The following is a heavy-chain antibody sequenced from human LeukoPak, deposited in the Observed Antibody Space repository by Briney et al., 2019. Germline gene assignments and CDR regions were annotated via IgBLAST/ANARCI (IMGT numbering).Heavy chain of an antibody. Sequence: RASVTVSCKASGYTFTGYYMHWVRQAPGQGLEWMGWINPSGGSTSYAQKFQGRVTMTRDMSTSTVYMELSSLRSEDTAVYYCARGFGSYRQNYYFDYWGQGTLVTVSS. D-gene: IGHD1-26*01. CDR3: ARGFGSYRQNYYFDY. J-gene: IGHJ4*02. CDR1: GYTFTGYY. V-gene: IGHV1-46*01. CDR2: INPSGGST.